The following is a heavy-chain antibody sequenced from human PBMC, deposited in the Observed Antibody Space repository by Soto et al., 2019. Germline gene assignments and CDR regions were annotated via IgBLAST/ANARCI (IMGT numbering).Heavy chain of an antibody. CDR2: ISGSGGTT. V-gene: IGHV3-23*01. CDR1: GFTFSSYV. D-gene: IGHD2-15*01. J-gene: IGHJ4*02. Sequence: EVQLLESGGGLVQPGGSLRLSCAASGFTFSSYVMSWVRQAPGKGLEWVSAISGSGGTTYYADSVKGRFTISRDNSKNTVYLQMNSLRAEDTAVYYCAKESCSGGSCYYAYLDYWGQGTLVTVSS. CDR3: AKESCSGGSCYYAYLDY.